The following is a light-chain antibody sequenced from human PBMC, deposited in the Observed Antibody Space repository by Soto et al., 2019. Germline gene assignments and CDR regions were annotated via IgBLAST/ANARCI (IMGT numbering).Light chain of an antibody. CDR3: QQYKNWPLT. Sequence: EIVLTQSPATLSLSPGERATLSCRASQSVSDNLAWYQQKPGQAPRLLIYGASTRATGIPARFTGSGSGTEFTLTISSLQSEDFAVYFCQQYKNWPLTFGGGTKVEIK. J-gene: IGKJ4*01. V-gene: IGKV3-15*01. CDR2: GAS. CDR1: QSVSDN.